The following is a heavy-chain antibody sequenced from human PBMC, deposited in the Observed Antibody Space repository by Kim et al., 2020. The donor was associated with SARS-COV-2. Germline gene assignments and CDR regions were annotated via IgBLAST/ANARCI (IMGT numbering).Heavy chain of an antibody. V-gene: IGHV3-23*01. CDR1: GFTFSSYA. Sequence: GGSLRLSCAASGFTFSSYAMSWVRQAPGKGLEWVSAISGSGGSTYYADSVKGRFTISRDNSKNTLYLQMNSLRAEDTAVYYCAKTGGGGVVTDHGMDVWGQGTTVTVSS. D-gene: IGHD3-3*01. CDR2: ISGSGGST. CDR3: AKTGGGGVVTDHGMDV. J-gene: IGHJ6*02.